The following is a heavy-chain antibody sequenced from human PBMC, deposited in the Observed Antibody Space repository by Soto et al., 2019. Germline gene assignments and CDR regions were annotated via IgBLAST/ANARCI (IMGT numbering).Heavy chain of an antibody. CDR2: IYSGGTT. CDR3: ARRELDAFDI. CDR1: GFTVSSSY. Sequence: EVQLVESGGGLMQPGGSLRLSCAASGFTVSSSYMSWVRQAPGKGLEWISIIYSGGTTYYVDSVKGRFTISRDNSKNTLCLQMNSLRAEDSAVYYCARRELDAFDIWGQGTMVTVSS. V-gene: IGHV3-53*01. J-gene: IGHJ3*02. D-gene: IGHD1-7*01.